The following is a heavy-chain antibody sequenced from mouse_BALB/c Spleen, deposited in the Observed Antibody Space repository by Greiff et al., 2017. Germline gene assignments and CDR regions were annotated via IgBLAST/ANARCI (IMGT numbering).Heavy chain of an antibody. CDR1: GYTFTDYE. Sequence: QVQLQQSGAELVRPGASVTLSCKASGYTFTDYEMHWVKQTPVHGLEWIGAIDPESGGTAYNQKFKGKATLTADKSSSTAYMELRSLTSEDSAVYYCTRRVLSYAMDYWGQGTSVTVSS. CDR2: IDPESGGT. CDR3: TRRVLSYAMDY. D-gene: IGHD2-14*01. J-gene: IGHJ4*01. V-gene: IGHV1-15*01.